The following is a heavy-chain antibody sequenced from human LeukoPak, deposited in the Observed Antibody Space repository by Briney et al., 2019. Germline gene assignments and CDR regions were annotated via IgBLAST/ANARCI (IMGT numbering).Heavy chain of an antibody. CDR2: ISSSSSYI. V-gene: IGHV3-21*01. Sequence: GGSLRLSCAAPGFTFSSYSMNWVRQAPGKGLEWVSSISSSSSYIYYADSVKGRFTISRDNAKNSLYLQMNSLRAEDTAVYYCARDEWELGAFDIWGQGTMVTVSS. J-gene: IGHJ3*02. D-gene: IGHD1-26*01. CDR1: GFTFSSYS. CDR3: ARDEWELGAFDI.